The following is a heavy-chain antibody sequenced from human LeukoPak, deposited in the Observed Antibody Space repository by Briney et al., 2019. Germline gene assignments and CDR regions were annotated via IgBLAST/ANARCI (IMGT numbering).Heavy chain of an antibody. V-gene: IGHV3-23*01. D-gene: IGHD3-22*01. Sequence: GGSLRLSYAASGFTFKSYAMNWVRQAPGKGLEWVSAISGSGGTTYYADSVKGRFTISRDNSKNTLYLQMSSLRAEDTAVYYCAKKGFYYESGGYYGFDSWGQGTLVTVSS. CDR1: GFTFKSYA. J-gene: IGHJ4*02. CDR3: AKKGFYYESGGYYGFDS. CDR2: ISGSGGTT.